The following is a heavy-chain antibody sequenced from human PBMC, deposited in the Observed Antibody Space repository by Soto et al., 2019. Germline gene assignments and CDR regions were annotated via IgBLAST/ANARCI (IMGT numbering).Heavy chain of an antibody. V-gene: IGHV4-30-2*01. J-gene: IGHJ2*01. CDR3: ARVPGL. Sequence: QLQLQESGSGLVKPSQTLSLTCAVSGGSISSGGYSWSWIRQPPGNGLEWIWYIYHSGSTYYNPSLTTRAPISIDRTNNQSSLKRSSVTAADTAVYYCARVPGLWGRGTLVTVSS. CDR2: IYHSGST. CDR1: GGSISSGGYS.